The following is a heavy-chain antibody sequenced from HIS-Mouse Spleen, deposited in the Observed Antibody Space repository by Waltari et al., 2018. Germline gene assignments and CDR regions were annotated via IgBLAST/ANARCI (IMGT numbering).Heavy chain of an antibody. J-gene: IGHJ3*02. D-gene: IGHD6-19*01. CDR3: AKDPRGWYYTFDI. Sequence: QVQLVESGGGVVQPGRSLRLSCSASGFPFSSYGMPWVRQAPGKGLEWVAVISYDGSNKYYADSVKGRFTISRDNSKNTLYLQMNSLRAEDTAVYYCAKDPRGWYYTFDIWGQGTMVTVSS. CDR2: ISYDGSNK. V-gene: IGHV3-30*18. CDR1: GFPFSSYG.